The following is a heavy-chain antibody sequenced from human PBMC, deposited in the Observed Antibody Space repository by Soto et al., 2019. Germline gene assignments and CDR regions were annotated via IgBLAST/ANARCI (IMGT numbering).Heavy chain of an antibody. J-gene: IGHJ4*02. Sequence: QVQLVQSGAEVKKPGSSVKVSCKASGGTFSSYAISWVRQAPGPGLEWMGGIIPIFGTANYAQKFQGRVTITADESTSTAYMELSSLRAEDTAVYYCARGECSGGSCQYYFDYWGQGTLVTVSS. V-gene: IGHV1-69*01. CDR3: ARGECSGGSCQYYFDY. CDR1: GGTFSSYA. D-gene: IGHD2-15*01. CDR2: IIPIFGTA.